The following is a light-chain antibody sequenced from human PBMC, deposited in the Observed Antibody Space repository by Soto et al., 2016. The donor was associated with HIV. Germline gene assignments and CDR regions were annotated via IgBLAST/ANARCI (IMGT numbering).Light chain of an antibody. Sequence: IQMTQSPSSLSASVGDRVNITCRASQDISTYLAWYQQKPGQAPKLLIYATSTLQSGVPSRFTGSGSGTDFTLTISCLQSEDFATYYCQQYYSDVALSFGGGTKVEIK. V-gene: IGKV1-8*01. J-gene: IGKJ4*01. CDR2: ATS. CDR1: QDISTY. CDR3: QQYYSDVALS.